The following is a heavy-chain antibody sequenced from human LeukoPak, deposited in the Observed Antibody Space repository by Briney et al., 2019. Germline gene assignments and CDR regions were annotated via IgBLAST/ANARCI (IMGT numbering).Heavy chain of an antibody. Sequence: GESLKISCKGSGYIFTTYWIGWVRQMPGKGLEWMGIIYPSDSDTRYSPSFQGQVTISADKSISTAYLQWTSLKASDTAMYYCARPMVRGVITSPFDYWGQGTLVTVSS. J-gene: IGHJ4*02. V-gene: IGHV5-51*01. D-gene: IGHD3-10*01. CDR3: ARPMVRGVITSPFDY. CDR1: GYIFTTYW. CDR2: IYPSDSDT.